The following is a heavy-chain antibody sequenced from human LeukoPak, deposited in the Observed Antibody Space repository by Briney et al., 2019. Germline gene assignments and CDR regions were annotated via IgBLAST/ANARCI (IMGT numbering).Heavy chain of an antibody. CDR1: GYTFTNFY. V-gene: IGHV1-46*01. D-gene: IGHD2-2*01. CDR2: INPSGGST. Sequence: ASVKVSCKASGYTFTNFYIHWVRQAPGQGLGWMGMINPSGGSTRYAQTFQGRVTTTRDTSTSTVHMELSSLRSEDTALYYCARGYCSSTNCLPGGYWGQGTLVTVSS. J-gene: IGHJ4*02. CDR3: ARGYCSSTNCLPGGY.